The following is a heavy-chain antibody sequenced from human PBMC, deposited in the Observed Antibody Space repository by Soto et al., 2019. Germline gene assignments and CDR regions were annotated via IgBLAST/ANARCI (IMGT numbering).Heavy chain of an antibody. CDR2: ISGYNGNT. CDR1: GFTFTSFTPYG. Sequence: QVQLVQSGAEGKKPGASVKVSCKASGFTFTSFTPYGITWVRQAPGQGLEWMGGISGYNGNTNYAQRLQGRFTMNTDTSTSTVYMELRSLRTDDTAVYYCARGGYSGNDLRYYYYYGLDVWGQGTTVTVSS. V-gene: IGHV1-18*04. D-gene: IGHD5-12*01. CDR3: ARGGYSGNDLRYYYYYGLDV. J-gene: IGHJ6*02.